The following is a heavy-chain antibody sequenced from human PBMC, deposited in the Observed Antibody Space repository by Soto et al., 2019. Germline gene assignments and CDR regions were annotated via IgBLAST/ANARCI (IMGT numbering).Heavy chain of an antibody. Sequence: PGGSLRLSCAASGFTFSSYAMSWVRQAPGKGLEWVSAISGSGGSTYYADSVKGRFTISRDNSKNTLYLQMNSLRAEDTAVYYCVKGKPYDSSGYRPAHFDYWGQGTLVTVSS. CDR2: ISGSGGST. CDR1: GFTFSSYA. CDR3: VKGKPYDSSGYRPAHFDY. V-gene: IGHV3-23*01. J-gene: IGHJ4*02. D-gene: IGHD3-22*01.